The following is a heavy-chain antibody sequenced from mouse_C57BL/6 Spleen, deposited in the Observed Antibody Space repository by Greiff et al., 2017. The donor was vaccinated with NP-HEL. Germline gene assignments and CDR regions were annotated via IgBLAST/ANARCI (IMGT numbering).Heavy chain of an antibody. CDR3: ARGGITTVVEGY. V-gene: IGHV1-52*01. D-gene: IGHD1-1*01. CDR2: IDPSDSET. J-gene: IGHJ2*01. Sequence: QVQLKQSGAELVRPGSSVKLSCKASGYTFTSYWMHWVKQRPIQGLEWIGNIDPSDSETHYNQKFKDKATLTVDKSSSTAYMQLSSLTSEDAAVYYCARGGITTVVEGYWGQGTTLTVSS. CDR1: GYTFTSYW.